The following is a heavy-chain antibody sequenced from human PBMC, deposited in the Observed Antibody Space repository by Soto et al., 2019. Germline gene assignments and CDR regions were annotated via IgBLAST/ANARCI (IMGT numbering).Heavy chain of an antibody. CDR1: GFTFSSYG. CDR3: ARDRDGYDPHWYFDL. D-gene: IGHD5-12*01. J-gene: IGHJ2*01. CDR2: IWYDGSNK. V-gene: IGHV3-33*01. Sequence: QVQLVESGGGVVQPVRSLRLSSAASGFTFSSYGMHWVRQAPGKGLEWVAVIWYDGSNKYYADSVKGRFTISRDNSKNTLYLQMNSLRAEDTAVYYCARDRDGYDPHWYFDLWGRGTLVTVSS.